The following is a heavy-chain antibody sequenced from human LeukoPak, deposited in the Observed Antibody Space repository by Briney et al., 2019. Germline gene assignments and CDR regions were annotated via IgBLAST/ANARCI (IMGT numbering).Heavy chain of an antibody. CDR3: AKDPPSSYYDSSGPLGDY. V-gene: IGHV3-23*01. CDR1: GFTFSSYA. CDR2: ISGSGGST. J-gene: IGHJ4*02. Sequence: GGSLRLSCAASGFTFSSYAMSWVRQAPGKGLKWVSAISGSGGSTYYADSVKGRFTISRDNSKNTLYLQMNSLRADDTAVYYCAKDPPSSYYDSSGPLGDYWGQGTLVTVSS. D-gene: IGHD3-22*01.